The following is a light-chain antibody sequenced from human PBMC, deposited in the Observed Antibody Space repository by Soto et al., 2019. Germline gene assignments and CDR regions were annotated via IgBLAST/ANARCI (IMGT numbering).Light chain of an antibody. V-gene: IGKV1-5*03. Sequence: DIQMTQSPSTLSASVGDRVTITCRASQSISSWLAWYQQKPGKAPKLLISNASNLESGVPSRFSGSGSGTEFTLTISSLQPDDFATYYCQQYNTSSRTFGQGTKVEIK. CDR2: NAS. CDR3: QQYNTSSRT. J-gene: IGKJ1*01. CDR1: QSISSW.